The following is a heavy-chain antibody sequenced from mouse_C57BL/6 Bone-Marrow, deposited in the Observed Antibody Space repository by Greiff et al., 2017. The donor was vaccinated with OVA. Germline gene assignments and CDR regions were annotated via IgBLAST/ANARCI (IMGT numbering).Heavy chain of an antibody. Sequence: EVMLVESGGGLVQPGESLKLSCESTEYEFPSHDMSWVRKTPEKRLELVAAINSDGGSTYYPDTLKGRFIFSRDNTKKTLYLHMSSLRSESTALYYCARRGSPYYSNYVDWYFDVWGTGTTVTVSS. D-gene: IGHD2-5*01. J-gene: IGHJ1*03. CDR2: INSDGGST. V-gene: IGHV5-2*03. CDR3: ARRGSPYYSNYVDWYFDV. CDR1: EYEFPSHD.